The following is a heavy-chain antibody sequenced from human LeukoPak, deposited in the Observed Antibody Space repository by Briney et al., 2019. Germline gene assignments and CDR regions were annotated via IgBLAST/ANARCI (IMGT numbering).Heavy chain of an antibody. J-gene: IGHJ6*03. CDR1: GGSISSYY. CDR2: IYYSGST. Sequence: SETLSLTCTVSGGSISSYYWSWIRQPPGKGLEWIGYIYYSGSTYYNPSLKSRVTISVDTSKNQFSLKLSSVTAADTAVYYCARQTTIYYYYMDVWGKGTTVTVSS. CDR3: ARQTTIYYYYMDV. D-gene: IGHD1-14*01. V-gene: IGHV4-59*04.